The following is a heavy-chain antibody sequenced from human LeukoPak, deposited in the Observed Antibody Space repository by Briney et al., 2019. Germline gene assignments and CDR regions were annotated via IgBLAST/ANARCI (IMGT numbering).Heavy chain of an antibody. Sequence: GGSLRLSCAASGFSFSGYAMHWIGQAPGKGLEWVALISFNGNYEDYTQSVKGRFTISRDNSKNTLFLQMNSLRPEDTAVYYCSSAASGQPDYWGQGTLVIVSS. V-gene: IGHV3-30*03. D-gene: IGHD6-13*01. J-gene: IGHJ4*02. CDR3: SSAASGQPDY. CDR1: GFSFSGYA. CDR2: ISFNGNYE.